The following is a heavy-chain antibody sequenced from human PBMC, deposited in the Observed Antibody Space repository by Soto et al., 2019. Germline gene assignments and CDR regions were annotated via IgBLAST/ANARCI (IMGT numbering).Heavy chain of an antibody. J-gene: IGHJ6*02. D-gene: IGHD3-3*01. CDR1: GGSVTNSSYY. CDR3: ARTPYYDFWSGYYSYYHYGMDV. CDR2: ILVGGST. Sequence: EALSLTCTVSGGSVTNSSYYWGWIRQSPGKGLEWVSTILVGGSTHYADSVKGRFTISRDTSKNTLYLQMNSLRAEDTAVYYCARTPYYDFWSGYYSYYHYGMDVWGQGTTVTVSS. V-gene: IGHV3-53*01.